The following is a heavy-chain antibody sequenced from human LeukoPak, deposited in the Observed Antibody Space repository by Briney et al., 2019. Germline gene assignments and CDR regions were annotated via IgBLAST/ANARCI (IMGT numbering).Heavy chain of an antibody. CDR3: ARGRHYYESSDYYYEGDGFDV. J-gene: IGHJ3*01. Sequence: ASVKVSCKASGDTFSSYYMHWVRQAPGQGLEWMGIINPSGGSISYAQKFQGRVTMTRDMSTSTVYMELSSPRSEDTAVYYCARGRHYYESSDYYYEGDGFDVWGQGTMVTVSS. V-gene: IGHV1-46*01. CDR2: INPSGGSI. CDR1: GDTFSSYY. D-gene: IGHD3-22*01.